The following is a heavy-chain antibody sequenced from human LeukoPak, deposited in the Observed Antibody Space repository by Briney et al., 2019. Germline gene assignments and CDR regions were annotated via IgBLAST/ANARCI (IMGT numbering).Heavy chain of an antibody. CDR3: AKEGIAVAGTGDDY. J-gene: IGHJ4*02. D-gene: IGHD6-19*01. CDR2: ISYDANDK. CDR1: GFIFRSYG. Sequence: GGSLRLSCTASGFIFRSYGMHWVRQAPGKGQDWVAVISYDANDKKYADSVKGRFTISRDNSKNTLFLQMNRLRAEDTAVYYCAKEGIAVAGTGDDYWGQGTLVTVSS. V-gene: IGHV3-30*18.